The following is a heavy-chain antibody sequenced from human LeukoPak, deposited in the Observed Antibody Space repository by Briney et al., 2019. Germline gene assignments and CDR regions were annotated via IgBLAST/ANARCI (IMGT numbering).Heavy chain of an antibody. Sequence: ASVKVSCKASGYTFTGYYMHWVRQPPGQGLEWMGIINPSGGSTSYAQKFQGRVTMTRDTSTSTVYMELSSLRSEDTAVYYCARADRSGSFDYWGQGTLVTVSS. CDR2: INPSGGST. J-gene: IGHJ4*02. CDR1: GYTFTGYY. V-gene: IGHV1-46*01. D-gene: IGHD3-22*01. CDR3: ARADRSGSFDY.